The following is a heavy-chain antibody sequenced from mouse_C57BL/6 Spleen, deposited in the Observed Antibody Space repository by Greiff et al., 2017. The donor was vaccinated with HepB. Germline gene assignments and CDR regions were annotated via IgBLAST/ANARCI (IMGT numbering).Heavy chain of an antibody. J-gene: IGHJ1*03. CDR1: GYTFTTYP. D-gene: IGHD1-1*01. CDR2: FHPYNDDT. Sequence: VKLQESGAELVKPGASVKMSCKASGYTFTTYPIEWMKQNHGKSLEWIGNFHPYNDDTKYNEKFKGKATLTVEKSSSTVYLELSRLTSDDSAVYYCAISLYYYGSSYWYFDVWGTGTTVTVSS. CDR3: AISLYYYGSSYWYFDV. V-gene: IGHV1-47*01.